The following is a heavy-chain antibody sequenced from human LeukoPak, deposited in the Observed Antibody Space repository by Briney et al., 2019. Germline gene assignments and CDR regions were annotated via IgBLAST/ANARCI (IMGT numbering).Heavy chain of an antibody. CDR2: ISGGGGTT. V-gene: IGHV3-23*01. Sequence: GGSLRLSCAASGFTFSNYAMSWVRQAPGKRLEWVSAISGGGGTTYYADSVKGRFTISRDNSKNTLYLQMNSLRAEDTAVYYCAKADIEGAWRHYFDYWGQGTLITVSS. CDR1: GFTFSNYA. J-gene: IGHJ4*02. CDR3: AKADIEGAWRHYFDY. D-gene: IGHD1-26*01.